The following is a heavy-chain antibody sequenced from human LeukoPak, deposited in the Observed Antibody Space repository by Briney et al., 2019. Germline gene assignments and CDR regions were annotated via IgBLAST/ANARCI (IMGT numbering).Heavy chain of an antibody. J-gene: IGHJ4*02. CDR2: ISYDGSNK. Sequence: GGSLRLSCAASGFTFSSYAMHWVRQAPGKGLERVAVISYDGSNKYYADSVKGRFTISRDTPKNTLYVQMNSLRVEDTAVYYCARAGYSTSWYTIDYWGQGTLVTVSS. D-gene: IGHD6-13*01. V-gene: IGHV3-30*04. CDR3: ARAGYSTSWYTIDY. CDR1: GFTFSSYA.